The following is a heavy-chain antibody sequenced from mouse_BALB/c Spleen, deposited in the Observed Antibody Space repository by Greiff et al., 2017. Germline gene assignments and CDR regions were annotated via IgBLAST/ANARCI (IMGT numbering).Heavy chain of an antibody. V-gene: IGHV5-6-5*01. Sequence: EVKLMESGGGLVKPGGSLKLSCAASGFTFSSYAMSWVRQTPEKRLEWVASISSGGSTYYPDSVKGRFTISRDNARNILYLQMSSLRSEDTAMYYCARAGIYYDYEFAYWGQGTLVTVSA. J-gene: IGHJ3*01. D-gene: IGHD2-4*01. CDR2: ISSGGST. CDR1: GFTFSSYA. CDR3: ARAGIYYDYEFAY.